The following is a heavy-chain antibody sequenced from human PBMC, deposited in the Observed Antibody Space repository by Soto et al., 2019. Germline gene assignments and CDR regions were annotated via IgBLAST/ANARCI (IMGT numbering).Heavy chain of an antibody. CDR2: VSGGGAST. V-gene: IGHV3-23*01. CDR3: AKPTYSGYDSASFVM. J-gene: IGHJ3*02. Sequence: GGSLRLSCAASRFTFRSYAMSWVRQAPGKGLEWVSTVSGGGASTFYADSVRGRFTISRDNSKNTLYLQMNSLRAEDTAIYYCAKPTYSGYDSASFVMWGQGTMVTVSS. D-gene: IGHD5-12*01. CDR1: RFTFRSYA.